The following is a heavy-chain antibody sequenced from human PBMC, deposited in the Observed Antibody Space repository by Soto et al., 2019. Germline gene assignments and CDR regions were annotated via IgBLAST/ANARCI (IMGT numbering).Heavy chain of an antibody. D-gene: IGHD4-17*01. Sequence: QVQLQESGPGLVKPLQTLSLTCTVSGGSISRISYYWNWIGQHPRKGLEWIGYIYHSGSYYYSPSLSSRVTISLDTSKNQFARQLNSVTAADTAVYYCASIASGDPNDYWGQGTLVTVSS. CDR1: GGSISRISYY. CDR2: IYHSGSY. V-gene: IGHV4-31*03. CDR3: ASIASGDPNDY. J-gene: IGHJ4*02.